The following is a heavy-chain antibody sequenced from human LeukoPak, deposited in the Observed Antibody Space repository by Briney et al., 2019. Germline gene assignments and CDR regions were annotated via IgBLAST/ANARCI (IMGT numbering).Heavy chain of an antibody. CDR1: GFTFSSYA. CDR3: AKGRTPRVVVVAATLYGFDY. CDR2: ISGSGGST. D-gene: IGHD2-15*01. J-gene: IGHJ4*02. V-gene: IGHV3-23*01. Sequence: GGSLRLSCAASGFTFSSYAMSWVRQAPGKGLEWVSAISGSGGSTYYADSVKGRFTISRDNSKNTLYLQMNSLRAEDTAVYYCAKGRTPRVVVVAATLYGFDYWGQGTLVTVSS.